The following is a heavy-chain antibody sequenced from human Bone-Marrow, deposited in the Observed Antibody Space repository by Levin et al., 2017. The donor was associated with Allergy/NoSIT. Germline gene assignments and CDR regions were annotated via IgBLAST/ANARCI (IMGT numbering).Heavy chain of an antibody. J-gene: IGHJ6*03. D-gene: IGHD2-2*01. V-gene: IGHV3-11*05. Sequence: GESLKISCAVSGFTFSDNYMSWIRQAPGKGLEWVSYISRSGSYTNYADSVKGRFTISGDNAKNSLYLQMNSLRAEDTAVYYCARVGGARRQLRYYYYYMDGWGKGTTVTVSS. CDR2: ISRSGSYT. CDR1: GFTFSDNY. CDR3: ARVGGARRQLRYYYYYMDG.